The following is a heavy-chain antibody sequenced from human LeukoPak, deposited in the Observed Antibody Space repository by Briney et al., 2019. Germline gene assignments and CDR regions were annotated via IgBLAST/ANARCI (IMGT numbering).Heavy chain of an antibody. CDR2: ISYDGSNK. CDR3: ARDSGTAVAGLFDY. Sequence: GGSLRLSCAASGFTFSSYAMHWVRQAPGKGLEWVAVISYDGSNKYYADSVKGRFTISRDNSKNTLYLQMNSLRAEDTAVYYCARDSGTAVAGLFDYWGQGTLVTVSS. CDR1: GFTFSSYA. D-gene: IGHD6-19*01. J-gene: IGHJ4*02. V-gene: IGHV3-30-3*01.